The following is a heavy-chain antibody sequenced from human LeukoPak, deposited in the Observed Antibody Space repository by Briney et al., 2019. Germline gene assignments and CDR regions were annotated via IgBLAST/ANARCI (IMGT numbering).Heavy chain of an antibody. CDR2: IIPMFGTP. J-gene: IGHJ3*02. V-gene: IGHV1-69*13. CDR1: GYTFTSYD. CDR3: AKDTQLLYWGAFDI. Sequence: SVKVSCKASGYTFTSYDINWVRQATGQGLEWMGGIIPMFGTPYYAQKFQGTVTITADELTSTAYMELSSLRSEDTAVYYCAKDTQLLYWGAFDIWGQGTMVTVSS. D-gene: IGHD2-2*02.